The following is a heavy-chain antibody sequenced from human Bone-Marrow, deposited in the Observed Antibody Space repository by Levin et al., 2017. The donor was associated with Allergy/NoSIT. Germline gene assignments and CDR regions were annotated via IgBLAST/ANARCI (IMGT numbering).Heavy chain of an antibody. V-gene: IGHV3-30*18. D-gene: IGHD6-19*01. CDR1: GFTFSNYG. CDR2: VAYDGHNK. Sequence: GGSLRLSCTASGFTFSNYGIHWVRQAPGKGLEWVALVAYDGHNKYYADSVKGRFTISRDNAKNTVYLEINSLRVEDTGVYYCTKDGRIAVATTTWFDPWGQGTLVTVSS. CDR3: TKDGRIAVATTTWFDP. J-gene: IGHJ5*02.